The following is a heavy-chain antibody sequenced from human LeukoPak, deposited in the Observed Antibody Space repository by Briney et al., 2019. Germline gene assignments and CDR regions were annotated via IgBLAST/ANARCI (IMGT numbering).Heavy chain of an antibody. CDR1: GFTFGDHA. CDR2: IRSKAYGGTT. CDR3: TRGPRQLWLYYGMDV. Sequence: GRSLRLSCTASGFTFGDHATSWVRQAPGKGLEWVGFIRSKAYGGTTEYAASVKGRFTISRDDSKSIAYLQMSSLKTEDTAVYYCTRGPRQLWLYYGMDVWGQGTTVIVSS. V-gene: IGHV3-49*04. D-gene: IGHD5-18*01. J-gene: IGHJ6*02.